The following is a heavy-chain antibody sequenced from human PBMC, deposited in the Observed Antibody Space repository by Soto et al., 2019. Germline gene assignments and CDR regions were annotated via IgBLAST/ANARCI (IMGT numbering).Heavy chain of an antibody. CDR1: GYDFTSYC. CDR2: IDPSDSYT. V-gene: IGHV5-10-1*01. Sequence: PGEAPTTSRKGSGYDFTSYCISWVRQMPGKGLEWMGRIDPSDSYTNYSPSFQGHVTISADKSISTAYLQWSSLKASDTAMYYCARSGTGTFGYYYYGMDVWGQGTTVTVSS. CDR3: ARSGTGTFGYYYYGMDV. J-gene: IGHJ6*02. D-gene: IGHD1-1*01.